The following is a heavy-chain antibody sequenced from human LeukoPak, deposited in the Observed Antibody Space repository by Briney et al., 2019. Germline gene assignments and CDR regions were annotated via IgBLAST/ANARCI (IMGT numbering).Heavy chain of an antibody. CDR3: ARGSSGARFDY. V-gene: IGHV4-4*07. D-gene: IGHD2-15*01. Sequence: SETLSLTYTVSSGSISNYYWSWIRQPAGKGLEWIGRTHTSDTYNCHSSLKSRVTMSVDTPKNQFSLKLTSVTAADTAVYYCARGSSGARFDYWGQGTLVTVSS. J-gene: IGHJ4*02. CDR1: SGSISNYY. CDR2: THTSDTY.